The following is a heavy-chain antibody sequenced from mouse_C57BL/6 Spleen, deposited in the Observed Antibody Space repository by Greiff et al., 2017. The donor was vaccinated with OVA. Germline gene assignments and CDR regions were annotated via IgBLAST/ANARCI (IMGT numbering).Heavy chain of an antibody. V-gene: IGHV1-54*01. D-gene: IGHD1-1*01. Sequence: QVQLQQSGAELVRPGTSVKVSCKASGYAFTNYLIAWVKQRPGQGLEWIGVINPGSGGTNYNEKFQGKATLTADKSSSTAYMQLSSRTSDDSAVYFSARSGYDYGSSFDYWGQGTTLTVSS. CDR2: INPGSGGT. J-gene: IGHJ2*01. CDR1: GYAFTNYL. CDR3: ARSGYDYGSSFDY.